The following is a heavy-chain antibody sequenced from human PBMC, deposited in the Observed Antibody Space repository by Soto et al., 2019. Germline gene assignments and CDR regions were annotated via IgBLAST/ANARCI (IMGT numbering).Heavy chain of an antibody. CDR2: INHSGST. Sequence: PSETLSLTCAVYGGSFSGYYWSWIRQPPGKGLEWIGEINHSGSTNYNPSLKSRVTISVDTSKNQFSLELSSLRSEDTAVYYCARVDTAMVRKYYYGMVVWGQGTTVTVSS. V-gene: IGHV4-34*01. J-gene: IGHJ6*02. CDR3: ARVDTAMVRKYYYGMVV. D-gene: IGHD5-18*01. CDR1: GGSFSGYY.